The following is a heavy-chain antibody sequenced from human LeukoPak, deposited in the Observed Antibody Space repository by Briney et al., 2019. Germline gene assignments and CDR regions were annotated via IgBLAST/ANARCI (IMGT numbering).Heavy chain of an antibody. D-gene: IGHD5-12*01. CDR2: INHSGST. Sequence: PSETLSLPCAVYVGSFSGYYWSWLRHPPGKGLECIGEINHSGSTNLNPSLKSRVTISVDTSKNQCSLKLSSVTAADTAVYYCARGPWSLRSGPYSQHWGQGTLVTVSS. CDR1: VGSFSGYY. J-gene: IGHJ1*01. CDR3: ARGPWSLRSGPYSQH. V-gene: IGHV4-34*01.